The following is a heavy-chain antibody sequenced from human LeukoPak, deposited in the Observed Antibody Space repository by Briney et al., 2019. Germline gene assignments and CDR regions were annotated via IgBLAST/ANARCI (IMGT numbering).Heavy chain of an antibody. CDR2: INTDGSST. J-gene: IGHJ4*02. D-gene: IGHD5-18*01. CDR1: GFTFSSYW. Sequence: PGGSLRLSCAASGFTFSSYWMHWVRQAPGKGLVWVSRINTDGSSTSYADSVKGRFTISRDNAKNTLYLQMNSLRAGDTAVYYCASLRGYSYGPLDYWGQGTLVTVSS. V-gene: IGHV3-74*01. CDR3: ASLRGYSYGPLDY.